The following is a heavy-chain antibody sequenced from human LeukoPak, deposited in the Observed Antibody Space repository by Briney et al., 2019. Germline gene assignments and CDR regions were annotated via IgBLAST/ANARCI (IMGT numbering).Heavy chain of an antibody. CDR3: AKDPYGGYFDY. D-gene: IGHD3-22*01. Sequence: KSGGSLRLSCAASGFTFSHSAMSWVRQAPGKGLEWVSNISGGDISTYYADSVKGRFTISRDNSKNTLYLQMNSLRAEDTAVYYCAKDPYGGYFDYWGQGTLVTVSS. CDR2: ISGGDIST. V-gene: IGHV3-23*01. J-gene: IGHJ4*02. CDR1: GFTFSHSA.